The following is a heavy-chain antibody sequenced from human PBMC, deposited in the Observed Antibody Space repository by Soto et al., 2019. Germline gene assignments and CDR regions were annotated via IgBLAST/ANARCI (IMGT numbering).Heavy chain of an antibody. CDR1: GYTFTSYG. CDR3: AREGAVAGKATTPIPYYGMDV. CDR2: ISAYNGNT. D-gene: IGHD6-19*01. Sequence: GASVKVTCKASGYTFTSYGISWVRQSPGQGLEWMGWISAYNGNTNYAQKLQGRVTMTTDTSTSTAYMELRSLRSDDTAVYYCAREGAVAGKATTPIPYYGMDVWGQGTTVTVSS. V-gene: IGHV1-18*01. J-gene: IGHJ6*02.